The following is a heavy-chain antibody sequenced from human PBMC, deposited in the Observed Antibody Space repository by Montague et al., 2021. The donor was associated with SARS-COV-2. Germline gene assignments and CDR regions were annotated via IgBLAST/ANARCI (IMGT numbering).Heavy chain of an antibody. J-gene: IGHJ4*02. CDR1: GFSLGSRGVG. CDR3: AHKNSGWPIEFAN. D-gene: IGHD6-19*01. CDR2: IYWNDDK. V-gene: IGHV2-5*01. Sequence: VKPTQTLTLTRTFSGFSLGSRGVGVGWIRQPPGKALECLALIYWNDDKRYSPSLKTRLTVTKDTSKNQVVLTMTDMDPVDTATYFCAHKNSGWPIEFANWGQGALVTVSS.